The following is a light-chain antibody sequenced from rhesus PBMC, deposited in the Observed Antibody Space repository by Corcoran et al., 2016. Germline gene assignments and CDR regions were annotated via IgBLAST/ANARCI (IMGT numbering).Light chain of an antibody. V-gene: IGKV1-22*01. CDR1: QSVSNW. J-gene: IGKJ2*01. Sequence: DIQMTQSPSSLSASVGDTVTITCRASQSVSNWLYWYQQKPGKAPKLLIYKASSFQRGVPSRFSGSGPGTAFTLPLISLQPKDLSTFCCLQYASSPYSFGQGTKVDI. CDR3: LQYASSPYS. CDR2: KAS.